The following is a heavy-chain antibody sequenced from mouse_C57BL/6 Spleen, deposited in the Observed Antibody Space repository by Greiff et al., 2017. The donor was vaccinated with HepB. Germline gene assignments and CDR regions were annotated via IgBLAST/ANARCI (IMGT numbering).Heavy chain of an antibody. V-gene: IGHV1-82*01. CDR3: ASGGSSGTGFAY. D-gene: IGHD3-2*02. CDR2: IYPGDGDT. J-gene: IGHJ3*01. Sequence: QVQLQQSGPELVKPGASVKISCKASGYAFSSSWMNWVKQRPGKGLEWIGRIYPGDGDTNYNGKFKGKATLTADKYSSTSYMQLSSLTSEDSAVYFCASGGSSGTGFAYWGQGTLVTVSA. CDR1: GYAFSSSW.